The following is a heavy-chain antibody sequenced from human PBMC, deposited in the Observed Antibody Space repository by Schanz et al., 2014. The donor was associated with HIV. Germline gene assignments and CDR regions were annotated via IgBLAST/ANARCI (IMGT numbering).Heavy chain of an antibody. Sequence: EVQLLEFGGGSVRPGESLRLSCAVSGFTISSNYMSWVRQAPGKGLEWVSTISGSGGSTYYADSVKGRFTISRDNAKNSLYLQMNSLRAEDTALYFCAKSEGSLWFGELPSGFDLWGRGIVVTVSS. CDR3: AKSEGSLWFGELPSGFDL. J-gene: IGHJ2*01. CDR2: ISGSGGST. CDR1: GFTISSNY. D-gene: IGHD3-10*01. V-gene: IGHV3-23*01.